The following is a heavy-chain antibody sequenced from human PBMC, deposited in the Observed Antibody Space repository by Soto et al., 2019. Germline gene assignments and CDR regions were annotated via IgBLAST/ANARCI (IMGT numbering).Heavy chain of an antibody. J-gene: IGHJ4*02. CDR2: ISRGGDTT. V-gene: IGHV3-74*03. D-gene: IGHD1-1*01. CDR1: GFMFSRYE. CDR3: TRGPGYSSSGTADS. Sequence: GGSLRLSCAASGFMFSRYEMHWVRQVPGKGPVWISRISRGGDTTTYADSVKGRFTISRDNDKNTLYLQMNSLRDEDTAVYYCTRGPGYSSSGTADSWGPGTQVTVSS.